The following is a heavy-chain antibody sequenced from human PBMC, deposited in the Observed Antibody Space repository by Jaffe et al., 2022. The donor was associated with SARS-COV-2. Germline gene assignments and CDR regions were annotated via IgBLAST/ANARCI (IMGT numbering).Heavy chain of an antibody. CDR1: GFTFSSYW. D-gene: IGHD4-17*01. CDR3: ARDLGRTVITDY. J-gene: IGHJ4*02. V-gene: IGHV3-74*01. Sequence: EVHLVESGGGLVQPGGSLRLSCAASGFTFSSYWMYWVRQVPGKGLVWVSRINSDGGTTNYADSVKGRFTISRDNAKNTLYLQMNSLRAEDTAVYYCARDLGRTVITDYWGQGTLVTVSS. CDR2: INSDGGTT.